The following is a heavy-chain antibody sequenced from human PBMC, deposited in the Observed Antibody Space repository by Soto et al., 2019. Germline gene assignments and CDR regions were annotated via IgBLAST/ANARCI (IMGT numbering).Heavy chain of an antibody. V-gene: IGHV3-23*01. CDR3: ARDGADPYYYYGMDV. D-gene: IGHD2-15*01. CDR2: ISGTGGST. CDR1: GFTLSTYD. J-gene: IGHJ6*02. Sequence: GFTLSTYDMNRVRRAPGRGLEWVSGISGTGGSTYYADSVKGRFTISRDNSKNTLYLQMNSLRAEDTAVYYCARDGADPYYYYGMDVWGQGTTVTVSS.